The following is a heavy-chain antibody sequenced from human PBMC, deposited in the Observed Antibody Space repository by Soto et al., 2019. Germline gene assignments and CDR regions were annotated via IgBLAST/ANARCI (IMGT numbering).Heavy chain of an antibody. V-gene: IGHV3-9*01. CDR1: GFTFDDYA. CDR2: ISWNSGSI. Sequence: EVQLVESGGGLVQPGRSLRLSCAASGFTFDDYAMHWVRQAPGTGLEWVSGISWNSGSIGYADSVKGRFTISRDNAKNSLYLQMNSLRAEDTALYYCAKDRSDYYGSGSPRGWFDPWGQGTLVTVSS. D-gene: IGHD3-10*01. CDR3: AKDRSDYYGSGSPRGWFDP. J-gene: IGHJ5*02.